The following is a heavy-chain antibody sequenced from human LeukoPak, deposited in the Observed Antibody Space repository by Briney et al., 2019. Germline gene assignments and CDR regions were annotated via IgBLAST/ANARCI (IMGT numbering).Heavy chain of an antibody. CDR1: GFTFSTYG. D-gene: IGHD3-22*01. CDR3: ARGGYDSSGQFDY. J-gene: IGHJ4*02. Sequence: GGSLRLSCAASGFTFSTYGMSWVRQAPGKGLEWVSYISSSSSTIYYADSVKGRFTISRDNAKNSLYLQMNSLRDEDTAVYYCARGGYDSSGQFDYWGQGTLVTVSS. V-gene: IGHV3-48*02. CDR2: ISSSSSTI.